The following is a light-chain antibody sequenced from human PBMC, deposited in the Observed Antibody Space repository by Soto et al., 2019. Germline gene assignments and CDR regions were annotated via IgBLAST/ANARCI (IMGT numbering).Light chain of an antibody. Sequence: IVMTQSPATLSVSPGERATLSCRASQSISTELAWYQQKPGQPPRLLIYSASTRATGGPARFTGSGSGSEFTLTISGLQSEDFAVYYCQQGHNWPLTFGQGTRLEI. CDR3: QQGHNWPLT. CDR1: QSISTE. J-gene: IGKJ2*01. CDR2: SAS. V-gene: IGKV3-15*01.